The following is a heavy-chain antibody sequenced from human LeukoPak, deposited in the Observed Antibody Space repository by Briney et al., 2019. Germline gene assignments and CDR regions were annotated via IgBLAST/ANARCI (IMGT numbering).Heavy chain of an antibody. CDR2: ISAYNGNT. Sequence: ASVKVSCKASGYTFTSYGISWVRQAPGQGLEWMGWISAYNGNTNFAQKLQGRVTMTTDTSTSTAYMDLRSLRSDDTAVYYCARVDERSGAAVGWFDPWGQGTLVTVSS. CDR1: GYTFTSYG. J-gene: IGHJ5*02. V-gene: IGHV1-18*01. D-gene: IGHD6-13*01. CDR3: ARVDERSGAAVGWFDP.